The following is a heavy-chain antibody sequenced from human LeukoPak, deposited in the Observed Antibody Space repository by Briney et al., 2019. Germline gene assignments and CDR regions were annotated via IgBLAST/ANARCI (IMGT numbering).Heavy chain of an antibody. CDR1: GGSFSGYY. Sequence: SETLSLTCAVYGGSFSGYYWSWIRQPPGKGLEWIGEINHSGSTNYNPSLKSRVTISVDTSKNQFSLKLSSVTAADTAAYYCARDAYYYDGSGYYVVDYWGQGTLVTVSS. D-gene: IGHD3-22*01. J-gene: IGHJ4*02. CDR3: ARDAYYYDGSGYYVVDY. V-gene: IGHV4-34*01. CDR2: INHSGST.